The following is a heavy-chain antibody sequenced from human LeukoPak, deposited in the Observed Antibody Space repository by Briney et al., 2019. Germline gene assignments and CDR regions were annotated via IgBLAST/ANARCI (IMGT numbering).Heavy chain of an antibody. CDR2: ISYDGSNK. CDR3: AARLADSYYYYYGMDV. V-gene: IGHV3-30-3*01. Sequence: GGSLRLSCAASGFTFSSYAMHWVRQAPGKGLEWVAVISYDGSNKYYADSVKGRFTISRDNSKNTLYLQMNSLRAEDTAVYYCAARLADSYYYYYGMDVWGQGTTVTVSS. CDR1: GFTFSSYA. J-gene: IGHJ6*02.